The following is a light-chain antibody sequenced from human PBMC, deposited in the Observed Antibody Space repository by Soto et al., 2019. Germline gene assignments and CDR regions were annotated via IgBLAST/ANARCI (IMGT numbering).Light chain of an antibody. Sequence: DVQMTQSPSSLSAFVGDRVTITCRASQGIAPYLAWFQQKPGKVPKLLIYATSTLQSGVPSRFSGSGSGTDFTLTVTSLQPEDVGTYYCQKYNSAPPTFGGGTKVDIK. CDR1: QGIAPY. J-gene: IGKJ4*01. V-gene: IGKV1-27*01. CDR3: QKYNSAPPT. CDR2: ATS.